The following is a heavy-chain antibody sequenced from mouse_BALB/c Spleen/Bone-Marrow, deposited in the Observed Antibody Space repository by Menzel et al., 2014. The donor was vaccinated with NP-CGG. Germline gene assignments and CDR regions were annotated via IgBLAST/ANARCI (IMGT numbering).Heavy chain of an antibody. CDR2: INPSTGYT. Sequence: VQLQQSGAELAKPGASVKMSCKASGYTFTSYWMHWVKQRPGQGLEWIGYINPSTGYTEYNQKFKDKATLIAVKSSTTAYMQLRSLTSEDSAVYYCARDDYDAIAYWGQGTLVTVSA. J-gene: IGHJ3*01. D-gene: IGHD2-4*01. V-gene: IGHV1-7*01. CDR3: ARDDYDAIAY. CDR1: GYTFTSYW.